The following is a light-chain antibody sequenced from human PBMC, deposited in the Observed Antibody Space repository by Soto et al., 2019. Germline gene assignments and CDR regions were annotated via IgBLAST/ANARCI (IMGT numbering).Light chain of an antibody. CDR3: QQRET. CDR1: QSVTTR. Sequence: IVLTQSPGTLSLSPGERVTLSCRASQSVTTRLAWYQHKPGQAPTLLMSGASNRASGVPVRFSGSGSGTDFTLTISSLEPEDFAVYYCQQRETFGQGTKVDIK. V-gene: IGKV3-11*01. J-gene: IGKJ1*01. CDR2: GAS.